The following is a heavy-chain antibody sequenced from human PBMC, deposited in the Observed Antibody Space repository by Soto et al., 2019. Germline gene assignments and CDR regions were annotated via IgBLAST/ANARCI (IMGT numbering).Heavy chain of an antibody. D-gene: IGHD3-10*01. J-gene: IGHJ3*02. Sequence: QVQLVQSGAEVKKPGSSVKVSCKASGGTFSSYTISWVRQAPGQGLEWMGRIIPILGIANYAQKFQGRVTITADKSTSAAYMEASSLRSEDTAVYYCARKYYYGSGRAFDIWGQGTMVTVSS. CDR2: IIPILGIA. CDR3: ARKYYYGSGRAFDI. CDR1: GGTFSSYT. V-gene: IGHV1-69*02.